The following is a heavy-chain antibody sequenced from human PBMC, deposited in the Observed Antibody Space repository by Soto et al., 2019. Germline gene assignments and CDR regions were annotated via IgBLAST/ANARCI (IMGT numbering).Heavy chain of an antibody. CDR2: IRSKAYGGTT. D-gene: IGHD3-10*01. J-gene: IGHJ6*03. Sequence: PGGSLRLSCTASGFTFGDYAMSWFRQAPGKGLEWIGFIRSKAYGGTTEYAAPVKGRFTISRDDSKSVAYLQMNSLKTEDTAVYQCSREASGSYYMDVWGKGTTVTVSS. CDR3: SREASGSYYMDV. CDR1: GFTFGDYA. V-gene: IGHV3-49*03.